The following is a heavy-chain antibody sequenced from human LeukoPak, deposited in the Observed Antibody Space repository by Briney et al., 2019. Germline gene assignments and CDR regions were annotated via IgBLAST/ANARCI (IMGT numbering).Heavy chain of an antibody. J-gene: IGHJ6*02. CDR2: IYYSGST. Sequence: SETLSLTCTVSGGSISSGGYYWSWIRQHPGKGLEWIGYIYYSGSTYYNPSLKSRVTISVDSSKNQFSLKLSSVTAADTAVYYCARDRRNDDDGMDVWGQGTTATVSS. CDR1: GGSISSGGYY. CDR3: ARDRRNDDDGMDV. D-gene: IGHD1-1*01. V-gene: IGHV4-31*03.